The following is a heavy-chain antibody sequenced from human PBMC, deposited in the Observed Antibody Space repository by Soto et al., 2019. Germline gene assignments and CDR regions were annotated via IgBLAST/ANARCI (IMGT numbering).Heavy chain of an antibody. J-gene: IGHJ4*02. D-gene: IGHD3-3*01. CDR3: AIGAFGAYYFDY. CDR1: GFTFSSYW. CDR2: IKGDGITT. Sequence: EVQLVESGGGLVQPGGSLRLSCAASGFTFSSYWIHWVRQAPGKGLVWVSRIKGDGITTNYADSVKGRVIISRDNAKNTVYLQVNILRAEDTAVYYCAIGAFGAYYFDYWGQGTLVTVSS. V-gene: IGHV3-74*01.